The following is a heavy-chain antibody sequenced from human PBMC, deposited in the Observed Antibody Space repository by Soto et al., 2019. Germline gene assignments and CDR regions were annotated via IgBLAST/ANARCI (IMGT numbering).Heavy chain of an antibody. Sequence: QVQLVESGGGVVQPGRSLRLSCAASGFTFSSYAMHWVRQAPGKGLAWVAVISYDGSNKYYADSVKGRFTISRDNSKNTLYLQMNSLRAEDTAVYYCARMNCGGDCPRGDIWGQGTMVTVSS. CDR2: ISYDGSNK. D-gene: IGHD2-21*02. J-gene: IGHJ3*02. CDR3: ARMNCGGDCPRGDI. V-gene: IGHV3-30-3*01. CDR1: GFTFSSYA.